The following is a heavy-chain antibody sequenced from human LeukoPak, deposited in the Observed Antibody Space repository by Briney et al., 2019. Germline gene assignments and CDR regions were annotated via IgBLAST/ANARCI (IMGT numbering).Heavy chain of an antibody. Sequence: ASVKVSCKASGYTFTSYAMNWVRQAPGQGLEWMGWINTNTGNPTYAQGFTGRLVFSLDTSVSTAYLQISSLKAEDTAVYYSARPAGTYYYYYGMDVWGQGTTVTVSS. J-gene: IGHJ6*02. CDR1: GYTFTSYA. D-gene: IGHD6-13*01. CDR3: ARPAGTYYYYYGMDV. V-gene: IGHV7-4-1*02. CDR2: INTNTGNP.